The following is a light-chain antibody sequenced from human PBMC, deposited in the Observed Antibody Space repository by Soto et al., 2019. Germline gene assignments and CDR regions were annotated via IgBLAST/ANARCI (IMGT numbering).Light chain of an antibody. J-gene: IGKJ4*01. Sequence: EIVWTQSPGTLSLSPGERATLSCRASQSVSSSFLAWYQQKVGQAPRLLIYGASSRATGIPDRFSGSGSGTDFTLTISRLEPEDFAVYYCQQRSNPLTFGGGTKVDIK. CDR3: QQRSNPLT. CDR1: QSVSSSF. V-gene: IGKV3D-20*02. CDR2: GAS.